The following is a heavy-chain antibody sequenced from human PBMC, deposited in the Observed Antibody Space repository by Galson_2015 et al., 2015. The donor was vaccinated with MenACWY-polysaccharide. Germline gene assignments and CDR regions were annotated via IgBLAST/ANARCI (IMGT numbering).Heavy chain of an antibody. Sequence: SETLSLTCTVSGGSISSYYWSWIRQPPGKGLEWIGEINHSGSTNYNPSLKSRVTISVDTSKNQFSLKLRAVTAADTAVYYCARGRRFTMLNWFDPWGQGTLVTVSS. D-gene: IGHD3-10*01. CDR2: INHSGST. V-gene: IGHV4-34*01. CDR3: ARGRRFTMLNWFDP. CDR1: GGSISSYY. J-gene: IGHJ5*02.